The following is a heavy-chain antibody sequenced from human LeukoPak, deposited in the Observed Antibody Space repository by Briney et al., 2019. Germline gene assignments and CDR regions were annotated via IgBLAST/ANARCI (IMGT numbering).Heavy chain of an antibody. CDR1: GGSISSSSYY. Sequence: PSETLSLTCTVSGGSISSSSYYWGWLRQPPGKGLEWIGSIYYSGSTYYNPSLKSRVTISVDTSKNQFSLKLSSVTAADTAVYYCARNSLYCSSTSCYSAHYYGMDVWGQGTTVTVSS. CDR2: IYYSGST. D-gene: IGHD2-2*01. CDR3: ARNSLYCSSTSCYSAHYYGMDV. V-gene: IGHV4-39*01. J-gene: IGHJ6*02.